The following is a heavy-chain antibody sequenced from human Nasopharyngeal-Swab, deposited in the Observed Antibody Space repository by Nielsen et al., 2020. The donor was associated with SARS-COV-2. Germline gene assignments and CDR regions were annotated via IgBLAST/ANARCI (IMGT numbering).Heavy chain of an antibody. CDR2: MSLGDFDT. Sequence: GESLKISCKGSGDSFTTYWIAWVRQMPGKGLEWMGVMSLGDFDTRYSPSFQGQVTISADKSISTAYLQWSSLKASDTAMYYCARRGSSSWFLVDYWGQGTLVTVSS. J-gene: IGHJ4*02. D-gene: IGHD6-13*01. V-gene: IGHV5-51*01. CDR1: GDSFTTYW. CDR3: ARRGSSSWFLVDY.